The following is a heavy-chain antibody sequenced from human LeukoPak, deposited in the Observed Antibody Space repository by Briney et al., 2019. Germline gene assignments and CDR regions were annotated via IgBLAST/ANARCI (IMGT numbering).Heavy chain of an antibody. CDR3: VRDGGYYGSGRDPQGWFDP. CDR2: IIPILGIA. J-gene: IGHJ5*02. Sequence: SVKVSCKASGGTFSSYTISWVRQAPGQGLEWMGRIIPILGIANYAQKFQGRVTITADKSTSTAYMELSSLRSEDTAVYYCVRDGGYYGSGRDPQGWFDPWGQGTLVTVSS. V-gene: IGHV1-69*04. D-gene: IGHD3-10*01. CDR1: GGTFSSYT.